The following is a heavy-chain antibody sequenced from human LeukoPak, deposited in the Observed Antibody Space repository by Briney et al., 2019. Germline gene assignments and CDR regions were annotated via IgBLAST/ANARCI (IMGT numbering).Heavy chain of an antibody. D-gene: IGHD5-24*01. CDR3: ARDGRDGYNGPIDV. CDR1: GGSVSSGSYY. Sequence: PSETLSLTCTVSGGSVSSGSYYWSWIRQPPGKGLEWIGYIYYSGSTNYNPSLKGRVTISVDTSKTQFSLKLGSVTAADTAVYYCARDGRDGYNGPIDVWGQGTTVTVSS. J-gene: IGHJ6*02. V-gene: IGHV4-61*01. CDR2: IYYSGST.